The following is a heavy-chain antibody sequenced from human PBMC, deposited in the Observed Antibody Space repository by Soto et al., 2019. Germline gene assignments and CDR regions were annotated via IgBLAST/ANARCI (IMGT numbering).Heavy chain of an antibody. CDR3: ARVVEVPAAGIDY. J-gene: IGHJ4*02. D-gene: IGHD2-2*01. CDR1: GFTFSSYS. V-gene: IGHV3-21*01. Sequence: EVQLVESGGGLVKPGGSLRRSCAASGFTFSSYSMNWVRQAPGKGLEWVSSISSSSSYIYYADSVKGRFTISRDNAKNSLYLQMNSLRAEDTAVYYCARVVEVPAAGIDYWGQGTLVTVSS. CDR2: ISSSSSYI.